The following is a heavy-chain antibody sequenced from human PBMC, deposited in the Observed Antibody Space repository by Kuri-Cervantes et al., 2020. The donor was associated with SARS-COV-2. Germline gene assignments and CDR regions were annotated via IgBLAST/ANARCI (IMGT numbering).Heavy chain of an antibody. CDR3: ARSGYSSSWYN. CDR2: MNPNSGNT. J-gene: IGHJ1*01. V-gene: IGHV1-8*01. CDR1: GYTFTSYD. D-gene: IGHD6-13*01. Sequence: ASVKVSCKASGYTFTSYDINWVRQATGQGLEWMGWMNPNSGNTGYAQKFQGRVTMTTDTSTSTAYMELRSLRSDDTAVYYCARSGYSSSWYNWGQGTLVTVSS.